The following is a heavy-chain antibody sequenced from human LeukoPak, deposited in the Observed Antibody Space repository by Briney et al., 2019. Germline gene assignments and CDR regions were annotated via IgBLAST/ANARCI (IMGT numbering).Heavy chain of an antibody. Sequence: ASVKVSCKASGYTFTSYGISWVRQAPGQGLEWMGWISAYNGNTNYAQKLQGRVTMTTDTSTSTAYMELRSLRSDDTAVYYCARDRRHRYSSSWYWDYWGQGPWSPSPQ. J-gene: IGHJ4*02. V-gene: IGHV1-18*01. D-gene: IGHD6-13*01. CDR3: ARDRRHRYSSSWYWDY. CDR1: GYTFTSYG. CDR2: ISAYNGNT.